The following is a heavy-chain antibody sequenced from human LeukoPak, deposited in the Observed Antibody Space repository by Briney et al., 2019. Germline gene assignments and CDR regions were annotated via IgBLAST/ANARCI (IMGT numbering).Heavy chain of an antibody. CDR3: ARGADSSGYYSIFYFDY. V-gene: IGHV4-59*01. CDR2: IYYSGST. J-gene: IGHJ4*01. D-gene: IGHD3-22*01. Sequence: ETPCLTCTVSGGSISSYYWNWIGQPPGKGLEWIGYIYYSGSTNYNPSLKSRVTISVDTSKNQFSLKLSSVTAADTAVYYCARGADSSGYYSIFYFDYWGERTLASVSS. CDR1: GGSISSYY.